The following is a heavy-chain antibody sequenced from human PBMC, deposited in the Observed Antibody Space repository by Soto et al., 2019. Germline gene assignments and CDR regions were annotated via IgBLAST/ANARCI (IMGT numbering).Heavy chain of an antibody. Sequence: PGGSLRLSCAASGFTFSSYAMHWVRQAPGKGLEWVAVISYDGSNKYYADSVKGRFTISRDNSKNTLYLQMNSLRAEDTAVYYCARSLDGGYLFDYWGQGTLVTVSS. CDR3: ARSLDGGYLFDY. D-gene: IGHD4-17*01. CDR1: GFTFSSYA. CDR2: ISYDGSNK. J-gene: IGHJ4*02. V-gene: IGHV3-30-3*01.